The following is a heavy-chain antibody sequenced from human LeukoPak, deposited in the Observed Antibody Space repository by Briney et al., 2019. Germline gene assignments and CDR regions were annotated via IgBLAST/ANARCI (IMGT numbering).Heavy chain of an antibody. V-gene: IGHV3-21*01. D-gene: IGHD4-17*01. CDR1: GFTFSSYS. Sequence: KPGGSLRLSCAASGFTFSSYSMNWVRQAPGKGLEWVSSISSSSSYIYYADSVKGRFTISRDNAKNSLYLQMNSLRAEDTAVYYCARGLGTVTTFVDYWGQGTLVTVSS. CDR2: ISSSSSYI. J-gene: IGHJ4*02. CDR3: ARGLGTVTTFVDY.